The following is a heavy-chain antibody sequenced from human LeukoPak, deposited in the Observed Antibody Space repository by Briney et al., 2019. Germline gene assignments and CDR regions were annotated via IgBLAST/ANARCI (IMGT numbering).Heavy chain of an antibody. CDR2: IIPVFSTD. CDR3: ARAPLRVSGYFDH. J-gene: IGHJ4*01. D-gene: IGHD2-15*01. Sequence: AASLSLSCTASGGTFSSYALSWVRQAPGQGLEWIGGIIPVFSTDNYAQKFQGRVTITTDESTSTGHMELSSRRSEHTALYYCARAPLRVSGYFDHCGHGTLVTVSS. CDR1: GGTFSSYA. V-gene: IGHV1-69*05.